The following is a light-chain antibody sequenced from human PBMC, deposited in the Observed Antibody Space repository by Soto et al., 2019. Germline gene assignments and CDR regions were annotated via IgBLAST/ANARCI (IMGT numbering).Light chain of an antibody. Sequence: ETVMTQSPATLSVSPGERAALSCRASQSVSSNLAWYQQKPGQAPRLLICGASIRATGIPARFSGSGSGTEFTLTISSLQSEDFADYYCHQYNNWPLTFGGGTKVEIK. J-gene: IGKJ4*01. V-gene: IGKV3D-15*01. CDR3: HQYNNWPLT. CDR1: QSVSSN. CDR2: GAS.